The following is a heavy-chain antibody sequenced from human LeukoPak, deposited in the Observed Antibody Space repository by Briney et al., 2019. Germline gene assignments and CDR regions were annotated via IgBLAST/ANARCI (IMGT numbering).Heavy chain of an antibody. J-gene: IGHJ4*02. CDR2: ISSSGSTI. CDR3: ARDQAPYDYVWGSYLDY. V-gene: IGHV3-48*03. CDR1: GFTFSSYE. Sequence: PGGSLRLSCAASGFTFSSYEMNWVRQAPGKGLEWVSYISSSGSTIYYADSAKGRFTISRDNAKNSLYLQMNSLRAEDTAVYYCARDQAPYDYVWGSYLDYWGQGTLVTVSS. D-gene: IGHD3-16*01.